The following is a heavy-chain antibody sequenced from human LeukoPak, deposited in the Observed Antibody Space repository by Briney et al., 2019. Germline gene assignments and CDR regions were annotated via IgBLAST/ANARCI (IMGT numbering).Heavy chain of an antibody. D-gene: IGHD3-9*01. CDR3: ARDLGWYYDILTGYKDY. Sequence: ASVKVSCKASGYTFTSYGISWVRQAPGQGLEWMGWISAYNGNTNYAQKLQGRVTMTTDTSTSTAYMELRSLRSDDTAVYYCARDLGWYYDILTGYKDYWGQGTLLTVSS. CDR1: GYTFTSYG. J-gene: IGHJ4*02. V-gene: IGHV1-18*01. CDR2: ISAYNGNT.